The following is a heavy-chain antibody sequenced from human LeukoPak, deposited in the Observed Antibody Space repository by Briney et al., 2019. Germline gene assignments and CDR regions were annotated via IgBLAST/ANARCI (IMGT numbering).Heavy chain of an antibody. V-gene: IGHV4-34*01. CDR2: INHSGST. J-gene: IGHJ6*02. CDR3: ATSNGSGSYYNVFYYYYGMDV. CDR1: GVSFSGYY. D-gene: IGHD3-10*01. Sequence: SETLSLTCAVYGVSFSGYYWSWIRQPPGKGLEWIWEINHSGSTNYNPSLKSRVTISVDTSKNQFSLKLSSVTAADTAVYYCATSNGSGSYYNVFYYYYGMDVWGQGTTVTVSS.